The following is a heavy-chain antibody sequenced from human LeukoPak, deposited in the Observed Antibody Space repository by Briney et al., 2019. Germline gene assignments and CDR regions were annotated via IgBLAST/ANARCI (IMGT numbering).Heavy chain of an antibody. Sequence: KPSETLSLTCTVSGNSISSKSYYWGWIRQPPGKGLEWIGNIYHSGSTYYNPSLRSRITISVDTSKNQFSLKLSSVTAADTAVYYCARGRYYDSSGYYPEDYFDYWGQGTLVTVSS. D-gene: IGHD3-22*01. CDR1: GNSISSKSYY. V-gene: IGHV4-39*01. CDR3: ARGRYYDSSGYYPEDYFDY. J-gene: IGHJ4*02. CDR2: IYHSGST.